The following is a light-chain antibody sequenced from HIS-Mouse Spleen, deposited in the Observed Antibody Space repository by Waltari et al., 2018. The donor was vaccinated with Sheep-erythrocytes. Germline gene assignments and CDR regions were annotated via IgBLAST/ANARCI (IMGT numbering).Light chain of an antibody. CDR3: SSYTSSSTSVV. J-gene: IGLJ2*01. CDR1: SSDVGGYTY. Sequence: QSALTQPASVSGSPGPSITISCTGTSSDVGGYTYVSWYQQHPGKAPKLMIYEVSNRPSGVSNRCSGSKSGNTASLTISGLQAEDEADYYCSSYTSSSTSVVFGGGTKLTVL. CDR2: EVS. V-gene: IGLV2-14*01.